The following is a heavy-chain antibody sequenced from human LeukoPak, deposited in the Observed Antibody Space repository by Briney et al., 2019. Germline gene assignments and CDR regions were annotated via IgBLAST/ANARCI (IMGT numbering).Heavy chain of an antibody. CDR1: SGSISSNY. CDR2: IYTSGTT. CDR3: ARASSGTYYYFDY. V-gene: IGHV4-4*07. D-gene: IGHD1-26*01. J-gene: IGHJ4*02. Sequence: SETLSLTCTVSSGSISSNYWNWIRQPAGEGLEWIGRIYTSGTTTYNPSLKSRVIMSLDTSKNQFSLKLSSVTAADTAVYYCARASSGTYYYFDYWGQGSLVTASS.